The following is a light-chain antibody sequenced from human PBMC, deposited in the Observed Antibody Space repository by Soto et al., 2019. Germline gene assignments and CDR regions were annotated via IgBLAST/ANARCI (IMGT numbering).Light chain of an antibody. J-gene: IGKJ4*01. CDR1: QAIKNY. Sequence: DIQMTQSPSSLSASVGDRVTITCQASQAIKNYLNWYQQKSGKAPKLLIYDASDLETGVPSRFSGSGSATDFTFTINSLQPEDIATYYCQQYDNLPLTFGGGTKVEIK. V-gene: IGKV1-33*01. CDR3: QQYDNLPLT. CDR2: DAS.